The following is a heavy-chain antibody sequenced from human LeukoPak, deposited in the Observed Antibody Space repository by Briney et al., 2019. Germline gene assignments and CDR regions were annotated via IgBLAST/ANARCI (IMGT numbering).Heavy chain of an antibody. V-gene: IGHV3-21*01. CDR2: ISSTTSYI. D-gene: IGHD3-3*01. CDR3: ASATNYDFWSGYYNLHY. Sequence: GGSLRLSCAPSGFTFSSYIINWVRQAPGKGLEWVSSISSTTSYIYYAASVKCRFTISRDNATNSLYLQMNSLRAAHTPVYYCASATNYDFWSGYYNLHYWGQGTLVTVSS. J-gene: IGHJ4*02. CDR1: GFTFSSYI.